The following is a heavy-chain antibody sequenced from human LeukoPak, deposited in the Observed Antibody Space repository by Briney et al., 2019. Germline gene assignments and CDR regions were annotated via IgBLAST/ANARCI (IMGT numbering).Heavy chain of an antibody. CDR1: GFTFSSFW. Sequence: GGSLRLSCAASGFTFSSFWMGWVRQAPGKRLEWVATIKQDGSEKYSVDSVKGRFTISRDNAKNSLYLQMNSLRAEDTAVYFCARDTSSAWYGLIDYWGQGSLVTVSS. V-gene: IGHV3-7*01. D-gene: IGHD6-19*01. J-gene: IGHJ4*02. CDR3: ARDTSSAWYGLIDY. CDR2: IKQDGSEK.